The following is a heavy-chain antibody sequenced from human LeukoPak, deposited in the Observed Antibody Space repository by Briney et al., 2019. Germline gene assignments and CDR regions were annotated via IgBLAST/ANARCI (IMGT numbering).Heavy chain of an antibody. CDR2: ITDSGGTT. J-gene: IGHJ4*02. V-gene: IGHV3-23*01. CDR3: AKLWRGSHPRYFDH. Sequence: PGGSLRLSCAASGFPFSSYAMSWVRQAPRKGLEWVSTITDSGGTTFYADSVKGRFTISRDNSKNTVYLQMNSLRAEDTAVYYCAKLWRGSHPRYFDHWGQGTLVTVSS. D-gene: IGHD1-26*01. CDR1: GFPFSSYA.